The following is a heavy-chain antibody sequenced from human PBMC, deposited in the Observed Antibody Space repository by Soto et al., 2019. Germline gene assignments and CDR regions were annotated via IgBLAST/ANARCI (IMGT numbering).Heavy chain of an antibody. D-gene: IGHD6-13*01. J-gene: IGHJ4*02. CDR2: ISSSGSTI. V-gene: IGHV3-48*03. CDR3: ARRGSSWYQGTEY. CDR1: GFTFSSYE. Sequence: PGGSLRLSCAASGFTFSSYEMNWVRQDPGKGLEWVSYISSSGSTIYYADSVKGRFTISRDNAKNSLYLQMNSLRAEDTAVYYCARRGSSWYQGTEYWGEGNLVTVSP.